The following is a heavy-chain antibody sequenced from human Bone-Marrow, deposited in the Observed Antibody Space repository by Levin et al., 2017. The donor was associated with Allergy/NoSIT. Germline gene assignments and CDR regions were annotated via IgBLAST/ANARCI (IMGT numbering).Heavy chain of an antibody. V-gene: IGHV3-23*01. CDR2: ISGSGSNA. CDR1: GFMFHSYA. CDR3: AKAGCSGGSCYLDY. D-gene: IGHD2-15*01. Sequence: LSLTCAASGFMFHSYAMNWVRQAPGKGLEWVSGISGSGSNAYYADSVRGRFTISRDNSKNTLYVQMNNLRGEDTAVYYCAKAGCSGGSCYLDYWGQGTLVTVSS. J-gene: IGHJ4*02.